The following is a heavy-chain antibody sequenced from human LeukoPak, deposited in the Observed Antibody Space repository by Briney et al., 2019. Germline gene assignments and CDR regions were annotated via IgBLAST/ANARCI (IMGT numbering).Heavy chain of an antibody. CDR1: GGSISSSNYY. Sequence: SETLSLTCTVSGGSISSSNYYWGWIRQPPGRGLEWIGSIYYSGSTNYNPSLKSRVTISVDTSKNQFSLKLSSVTAADTAVYYCARGEQQLVRPEYFQHWGQGTLVTVSS. D-gene: IGHD6-13*01. CDR2: IYYSGST. V-gene: IGHV4-39*07. J-gene: IGHJ1*01. CDR3: ARGEQQLVRPEYFQH.